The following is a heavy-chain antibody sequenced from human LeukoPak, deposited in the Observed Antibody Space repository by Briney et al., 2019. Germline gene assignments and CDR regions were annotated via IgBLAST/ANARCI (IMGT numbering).Heavy chain of an antibody. J-gene: IGHJ4*02. CDR3: ARAGYTSIAARPFDY. V-gene: IGHV4-34*11. CDR2: IYYSGST. D-gene: IGHD6-6*01. CDR1: GGSFSGYY. Sequence: SETLSLTCAVYGGSFSGYYWSWIRQPPGKGLEWIGYIYYSGSTNYNPSLTSRGTISVDKSKNKFSLKLSSVTAADTAVYYCARAGYTSIAARPFDYWGQGTLVTVSS.